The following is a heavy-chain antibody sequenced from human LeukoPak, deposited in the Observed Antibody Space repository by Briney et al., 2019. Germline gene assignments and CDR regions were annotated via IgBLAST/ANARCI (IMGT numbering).Heavy chain of an antibody. CDR1: GGSISSSSYY. CDR2: IYYSGST. CDR3: ARALYGPGRPYYYYYYMDV. V-gene: IGHV4-39*07. J-gene: IGHJ6*03. Sequence: SETLSLTCTVSGGSISSSSYYWGWIRQPPGKGLEWIGSIYYSGSTYYNPSLKSRVTISVDTSKNQFSLKLSSVTAADTAVYYCARALYGPGRPYYYYYYMDVWGKGTTVTVSS. D-gene: IGHD3-10*01.